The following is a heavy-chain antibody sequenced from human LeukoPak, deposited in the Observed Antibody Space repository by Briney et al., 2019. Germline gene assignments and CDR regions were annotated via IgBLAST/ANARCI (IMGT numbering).Heavy chain of an antibody. Sequence: ASVKVSCKASGYTFTSYGISWVRQAPGQGLEWMGWTSAYNGNTNYAQKLQGRVTMTTDTSTSTAYMELRSLRSDDTAVYYCARVDGNGYCSSTSCQGNAFDIWGQGTMVTVSS. CDR2: TSAYNGNT. V-gene: IGHV1-18*01. CDR1: GYTFTSYG. J-gene: IGHJ3*02. CDR3: ARVDGNGYCSSTSCQGNAFDI. D-gene: IGHD2-2*03.